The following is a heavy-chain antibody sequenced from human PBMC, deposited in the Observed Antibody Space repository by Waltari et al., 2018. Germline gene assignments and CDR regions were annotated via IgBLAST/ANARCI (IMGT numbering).Heavy chain of an antibody. CDR1: GGSISSSSYY. V-gene: IGHV4-39*07. Sequence: QLQLQESGPGLVKPSETLSLTCTVSGGSISSSSYYWGWIRQPPGKGLEWIGSIYYSGSTYYNPALKSRVTISVDTSKNQFSLKLSSVTAADTAVYYCASGDFGTGRYFDYWGQGTLVTVSS. CDR2: IYYSGST. J-gene: IGHJ4*02. CDR3: ASGDFGTGRYFDY. D-gene: IGHD3-3*01.